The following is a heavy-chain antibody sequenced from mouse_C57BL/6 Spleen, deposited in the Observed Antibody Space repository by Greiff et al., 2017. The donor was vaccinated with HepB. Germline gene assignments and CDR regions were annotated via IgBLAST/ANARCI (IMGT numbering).Heavy chain of an antibody. J-gene: IGHJ2*01. D-gene: IGHD3-3*01. CDR2: ISYDGSN. CDR1: GYSITSGYY. V-gene: IGHV3-6*01. Sequence: EVQLQESGPGLVKPSQSLSLPCSVTGYSITSGYYWNWIRQFPGNKLEWMGYISYDGSNNYNPSLKNRISSTRDTSKNQFFLKLNSVTTEDTATYYCARAREFLDYWGQGTTLTVSS. CDR3: ARAREFLDY.